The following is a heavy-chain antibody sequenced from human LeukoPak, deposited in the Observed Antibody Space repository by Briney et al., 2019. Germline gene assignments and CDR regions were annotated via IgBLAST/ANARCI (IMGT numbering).Heavy chain of an antibody. CDR2: ISGSGGNT. D-gene: IGHD2-15*01. V-gene: IGHV3-23*01. CDR1: GFTFSNYA. CDR3: AKDQGLGGGSVWGY. J-gene: IGHJ4*02. Sequence: GGSLRLSCTASGFTFSNYAMSWVRQASGKGLEWVSAISGSGGNTYYADSVKGRFTISRDNSKNMLYLQMNSLRVEDTAVYYCAKDQGLGGGSVWGYWGQGNLVTVSS.